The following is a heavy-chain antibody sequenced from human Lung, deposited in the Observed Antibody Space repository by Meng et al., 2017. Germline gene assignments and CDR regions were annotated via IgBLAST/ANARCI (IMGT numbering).Heavy chain of an antibody. CDR3: ARDISGPVGYFDY. D-gene: IGHD1-20*01. V-gene: IGHV3-23*01. CDR2: ISGSGGTI. Sequence: EVQLLESGGGLVQPGGSPRLSCVASGFTFSSYAMTWVRQAPGKGLEWVSSISGSGGTIYYADSVKGRFTISRDNAKNSLYLQMNSLRAEDTAVYYCARDISGPVGYFDYWGQGTLVTVSS. CDR1: GFTFSSYA. J-gene: IGHJ4*02.